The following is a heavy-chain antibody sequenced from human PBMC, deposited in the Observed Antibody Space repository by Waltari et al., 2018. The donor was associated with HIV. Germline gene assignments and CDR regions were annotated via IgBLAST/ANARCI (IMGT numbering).Heavy chain of an antibody. D-gene: IGHD6-19*01. CDR1: RFTFSIYA. V-gene: IGHV3-30*18. CDR2: ISYYGDNK. CDR3: AKGASGWSPGY. Sequence: QVQLVESGGGVVQPGRSLRLSCAASRFTFSIYAMHWVSQAPGKGLEWVAVISYYGDNKYYADSVKGRFTISRDNSKNTLYLQMNSLRAEDTAVYYCAKGASGWSPGYWGQGTLVTVSS. J-gene: IGHJ4*02.